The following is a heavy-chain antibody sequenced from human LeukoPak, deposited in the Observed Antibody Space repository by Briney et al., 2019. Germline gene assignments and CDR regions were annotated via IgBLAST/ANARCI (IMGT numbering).Heavy chain of an antibody. V-gene: IGHV3-21*04. Sequence: GGSLRLSCADSGFTFSNYNMNWVRQAPGKAMEWVSSITSSGTYTFYADSVKGRFTISRDNAKNSLYLQMNSLRAEDTAVYYCARDVTPYYYMDVWGKGTTVTISS. CDR2: ITSSGTYT. CDR3: ARDVTPYYYMDV. J-gene: IGHJ6*03. D-gene: IGHD3-16*02. CDR1: GFTFSNYN.